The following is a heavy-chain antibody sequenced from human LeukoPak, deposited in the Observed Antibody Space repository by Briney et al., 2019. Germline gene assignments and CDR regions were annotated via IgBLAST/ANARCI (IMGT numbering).Heavy chain of an antibody. CDR1: GYSFTSYW. Sequence: GESLKISCKGSGYSFTSYWISWVRQMPGKGLEWMGRIDPSDSYTNYSPSFQGHVTISADRSISTAYLQWSSLKASDTAMYYCARLAGYEESFDPWGQGTLVTVSS. J-gene: IGHJ5*02. CDR3: ARLAGYEESFDP. CDR2: IDPSDSYT. D-gene: IGHD6-13*01. V-gene: IGHV5-10-1*01.